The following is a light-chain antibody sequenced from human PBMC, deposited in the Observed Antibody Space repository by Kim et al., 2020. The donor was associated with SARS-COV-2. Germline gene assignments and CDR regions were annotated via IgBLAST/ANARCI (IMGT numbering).Light chain of an antibody. J-gene: IGKJ1*01. Sequence: ETVLTQSPGTLSLSPGERATLSCRASQSVISNYLAWYQQKPGQAPRLLMYHTSTRATGIPDRFSGSGSGTDFTLTISSLEPEDFAVYCCQQYGNSPPTFGQGTKVDIK. V-gene: IGKV3-20*01. CDR1: QSVISNY. CDR2: HTS. CDR3: QQYGNSPPT.